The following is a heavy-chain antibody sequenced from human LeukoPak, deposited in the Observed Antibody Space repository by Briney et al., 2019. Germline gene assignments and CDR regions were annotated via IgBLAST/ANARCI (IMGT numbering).Heavy chain of an antibody. Sequence: PGGSLRLSCAASGFTFSTYDVNWVRQAPGKGLEWVSYISSSSRTISYADSVKGRFTISRDNAKNSLYLQMNGLRAEDTAVYYCARLRYYAMDVWGQGTTVTASS. CDR1: GFTFSTYD. CDR2: ISSSSRTI. CDR3: ARLRYYAMDV. J-gene: IGHJ6*02. V-gene: IGHV3-48*01.